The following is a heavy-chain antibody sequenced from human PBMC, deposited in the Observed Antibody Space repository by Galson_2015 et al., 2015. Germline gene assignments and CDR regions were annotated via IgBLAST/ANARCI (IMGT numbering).Heavy chain of an antibody. CDR1: GFTFSSYG. CDR2: IWYDGSNK. D-gene: IGHD2-21*02. CDR3: ARGPAYGGGDCRAHDAFEI. Sequence: SLRLSCAASGFTFSSYGMPWVRQAPGKGLEWVAVIWYDGSNKYYADSVKGRFTISRDNSKNTLYLQMNSLRAEDTAVYYWARGPAYGGGDCRAHDAFEIWGQGTMVTVSS. J-gene: IGHJ3*02. V-gene: IGHV3-33*01.